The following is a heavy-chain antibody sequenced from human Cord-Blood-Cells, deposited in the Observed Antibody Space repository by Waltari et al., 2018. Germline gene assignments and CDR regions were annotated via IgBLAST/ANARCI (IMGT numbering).Heavy chain of an antibody. CDR2: IRYDGSNK. D-gene: IGHD3-16*01. CDR1: GFTFRSDG. Sequence: QVQLVESGGGVVQPGGSLRPSCAAAGFTFRSDGTHWVRQAPGKGLEWVAFIRYDGSNKYYADSVKGRFTISRDNSKNTLYLQMNSLRAEDTAVYYCAKGGETNYWYFDLWGRGTLVTVSS. J-gene: IGHJ2*01. V-gene: IGHV3-30*02. CDR3: AKGGETNYWYFDL.